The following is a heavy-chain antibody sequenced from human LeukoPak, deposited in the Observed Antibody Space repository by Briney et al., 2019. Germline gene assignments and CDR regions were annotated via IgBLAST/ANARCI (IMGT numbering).Heavy chain of an antibody. V-gene: IGHV1-69*05. CDR2: IIPILGTT. CDR3: ARDLTGTNWFDP. J-gene: IGHJ5*02. D-gene: IGHD1-7*01. Sequence: ASVKASCKASGGTFSSYAISWVRQAPGQGLEWMGGIIPILGTTNYAQKFQGRVTITTDESTSTAYMELSSLRSEDTAVYYCARDLTGTNWFDPWGQGTLVTVSS. CDR1: GGTFSSYA.